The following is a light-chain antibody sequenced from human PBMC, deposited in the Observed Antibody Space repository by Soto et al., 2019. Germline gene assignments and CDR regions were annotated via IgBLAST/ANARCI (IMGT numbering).Light chain of an antibody. Sequence: LTQPASVSGSPRQSITISFTGASSDVGGYTYVSWCQQHPGKAPKLMIYEVNNRPSGVSNRFSGSKSGNTASLTISGLQAEDEADYYCSSYTSSSTLYVFGTGTKVTVL. CDR3: SSYTSSSTLYV. J-gene: IGLJ1*01. V-gene: IGLV2-14*01. CDR1: SSDVGGYTY. CDR2: EVN.